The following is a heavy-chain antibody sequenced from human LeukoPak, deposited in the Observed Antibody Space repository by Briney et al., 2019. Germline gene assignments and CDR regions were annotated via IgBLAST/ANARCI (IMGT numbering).Heavy chain of an antibody. V-gene: IGHV3-7*01. CDR3: AKDRDYGSGSYYYGFDP. D-gene: IGHD3-10*01. Sequence: PGESLRLSCAASGLTFSSYWMTWVRQAPGKGLEWVANMDQNGGEKHYVDSVKGRFIISRDNAEDSLYLQMNSLRVGDTAVYFCAKDRDYGSGSYYYGFDPWGQGTLVTVSS. J-gene: IGHJ5*02. CDR1: GLTFSSYW. CDR2: MDQNGGEK.